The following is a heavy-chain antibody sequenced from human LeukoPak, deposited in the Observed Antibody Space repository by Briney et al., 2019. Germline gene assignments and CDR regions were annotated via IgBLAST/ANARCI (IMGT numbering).Heavy chain of an antibody. D-gene: IGHD3-22*01. CDR1: GFSVSTDH. CDR2: IYNDGST. J-gene: IGHJ4*02. CDR3: ARDVALSTYHFDSSGLLDY. V-gene: IGHV3-53*01. Sequence: GGSLRLSCAASGFSVSTDHMSWVRQAPGKGLEWVSVIYNDGSTYYADTVKGRFTISRDNAKNSLCLQMNSLRAEDTAVYYCARDVALSTYHFDSSGLLDYWGQGTLVTVSS.